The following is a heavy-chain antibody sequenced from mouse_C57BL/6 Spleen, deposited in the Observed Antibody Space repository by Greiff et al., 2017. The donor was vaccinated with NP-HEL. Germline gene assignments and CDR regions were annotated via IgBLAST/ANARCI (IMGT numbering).Heavy chain of an antibody. CDR2: LNPYNGDT. CDR1: GYSFTGYF. D-gene: IGHD1-1*01. Sequence: EVQLQQSGPELVKPGDSVKISCKASGYSFTGYFMNWVMQSHGKSLEWIGRLNPYNGDTFYNQKFKGKATLTVDKSSSTAHMELRSLTSEDSAVYYCARSPRYDGSPLDYWGQGTTLTVSS. V-gene: IGHV1-20*01. CDR3: ARSPRYDGSPLDY. J-gene: IGHJ2*01.